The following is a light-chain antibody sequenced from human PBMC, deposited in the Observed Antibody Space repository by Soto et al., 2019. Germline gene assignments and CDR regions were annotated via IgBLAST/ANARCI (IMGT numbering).Light chain of an antibody. CDR3: QQYDGH. J-gene: IGKJ2*01. CDR1: QNIRNW. V-gene: IGKV1-5*01. CDR2: GAS. Sequence: QMTQSPSIVSASVGDRVTITCRASQNIRNWLAWYQQKPGKAPKVLIYGASNLESGVPSRFSGSGSGTEFTLTISSMQPADFATYYCQQYDGHFGQGTKVDIK.